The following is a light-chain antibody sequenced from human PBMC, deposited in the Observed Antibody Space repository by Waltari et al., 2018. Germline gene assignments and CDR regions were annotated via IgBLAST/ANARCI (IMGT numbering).Light chain of an antibody. CDR2: EVT. CDR3: SSFAGSNNYV. CDR1: SSDVGGYDY. J-gene: IGLJ1*01. V-gene: IGLV2-8*01. Sequence: HSALTQPASASGSPGPSVTISCTGTSSDVGGYDYVSWHQQHPGKAPNLIISEVTKRPSGVPDRFSGSKSGNTASLTVSGLQADDEADYYCSSFAGSNNYVFGTGTKVTVL.